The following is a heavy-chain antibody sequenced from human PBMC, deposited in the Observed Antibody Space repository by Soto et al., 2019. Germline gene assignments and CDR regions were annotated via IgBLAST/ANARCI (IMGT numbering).Heavy chain of an antibody. J-gene: IGHJ6*02. Sequence: PSETLSLTCTVPGGSISSGGYYWSWIRQHPGKGLEWIGYIYYSGSTYYNPSLKSRVTISVDTSKNQFSLKLSSVTAADTAVYYCARDFLVSSGWYRGGMDVWGQGTTVTVSS. D-gene: IGHD6-19*01. CDR2: IYYSGST. CDR1: GGSISSGGYY. V-gene: IGHV4-31*03. CDR3: ARDFLVSSGWYRGGMDV.